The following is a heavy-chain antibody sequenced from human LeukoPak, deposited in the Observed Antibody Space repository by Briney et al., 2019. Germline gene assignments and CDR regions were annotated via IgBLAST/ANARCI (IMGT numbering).Heavy chain of an antibody. J-gene: IGHJ6*03. CDR1: GGSISSYY. CDR2: IYYSGST. V-gene: IGHV4-59*01. D-gene: IGHD1-26*01. CDR3: ARVFLYSGSYYYYYYMDV. Sequence: PSETLSLTCTVSGGSISSYYWSWIRQPPGKGLEWIGYIYYSGSTNYNPSLKSRVTISVDTSKNQFSLKLSSVTAADTAVYYCARVFLYSGSYYYYYYMDVWGKGTTVTVSS.